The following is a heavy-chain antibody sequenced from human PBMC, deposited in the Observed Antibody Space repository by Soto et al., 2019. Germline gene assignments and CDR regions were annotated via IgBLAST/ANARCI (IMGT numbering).Heavy chain of an antibody. CDR2: ISDDGSTA. V-gene: IGHV3-74*01. D-gene: IGHD1-1*01. Sequence: PGGSLRLSCSVSGFTFSAYWMHWVRQVPGKGLTWVSRISDDGSTATYADSVKGRFVISRDNAKNSLYLEMNTLRADGSGLYYCARGPRVSSTGTGAHWGRGTLVTVS. CDR1: GFTFSAYW. J-gene: IGHJ4*02. CDR3: ARGPRVSSTGTGAH.